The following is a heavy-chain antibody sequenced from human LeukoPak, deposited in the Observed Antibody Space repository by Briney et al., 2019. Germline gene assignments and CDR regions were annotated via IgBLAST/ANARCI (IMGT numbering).Heavy chain of an antibody. CDR3: AKAFSSGWSPLDY. D-gene: IGHD6-19*01. J-gene: IGHJ4*02. CDR2: IRGAEGGT. CDR1: GFTINTFT. Sequence: PGGSLRLSCAASGFTINTFTMNWVRQAPGKGLEWVSTIRGAEGGTYYADSVKGRFTISRDNFENTLYLQMNYLREEDTALYYCAKAFSSGWSPLDYWGQGALVTVSS. V-gene: IGHV3-23*01.